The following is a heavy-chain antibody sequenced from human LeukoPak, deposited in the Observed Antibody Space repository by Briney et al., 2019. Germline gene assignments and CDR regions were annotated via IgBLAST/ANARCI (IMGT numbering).Heavy chain of an antibody. CDR1: GGSISSSSYY. D-gene: IGHD5-18*01. CDR2: IYYSGST. Sequence: KPSETLSLTCTVSGGSISSSSYYWGWIRQPPGKGLEWIGSIYYSGSTYYNPSLKSRVTISVDTSKNQFSLKLSSVTAADTAVYYCARFYGYGYDSYYFDYWGQGTLLTVSS. CDR3: ARFYGYGYDSYYFDY. J-gene: IGHJ4*02. V-gene: IGHV4-39*07.